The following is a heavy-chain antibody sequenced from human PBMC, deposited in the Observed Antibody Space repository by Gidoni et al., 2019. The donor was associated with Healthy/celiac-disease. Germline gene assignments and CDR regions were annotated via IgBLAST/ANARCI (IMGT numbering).Heavy chain of an antibody. CDR1: GFTFSSDA. D-gene: IGHD3-10*01. J-gene: IGHJ5*02. V-gene: IGHV3-23*01. CDR2: ISGSGGST. CDR3: AKPPKITMVRGRWFDP. Sequence: EVQLLESGGGLVQPGGSLRLSCAASGFTFSSDAMSWVRQAPGKGLEWVSAISGSGGSTYYADSVKGRFTISRDNSKNTLYLQMNSLRAEDTAVYYCAKPPKITMVRGRWFDPWGQGTLVTVSS.